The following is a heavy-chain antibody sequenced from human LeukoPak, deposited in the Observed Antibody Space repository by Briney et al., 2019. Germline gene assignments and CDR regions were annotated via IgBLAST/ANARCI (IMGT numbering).Heavy chain of an antibody. V-gene: IGHV1-2*02. D-gene: IGHD6-13*01. CDR3: ARMKIAAAGILDAFDI. Sequence: ASVKVSCKASGYTFTGYYMHWVRQAPGQGLEWMGWINPNSGGTNYAQKFQGRVTMTRDTSISTAYMELSRLRSDDTAVYYCARMKIAAAGILDAFDIWGQGTMVTVSS. CDR2: INPNSGGT. J-gene: IGHJ3*02. CDR1: GYTFTGYY.